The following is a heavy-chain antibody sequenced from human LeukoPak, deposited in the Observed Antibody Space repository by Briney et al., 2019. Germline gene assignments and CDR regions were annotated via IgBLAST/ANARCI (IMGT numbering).Heavy chain of an antibody. CDR1: GGTFSSYA. V-gene: IGHV1-69*05. CDR2: IIPIFGTA. J-gene: IGHJ4*02. CDR3: ARATHLPIFGVVTLDY. D-gene: IGHD3-3*01. Sequence: SVKVSCKASGGTFSSYAISWVRQAPGQGLEWMGGIIPIFGTANYAQKFQGRVTITTDESTSTAYMELSSLRSEDTAVYYCARATHLPIFGVVTLDYWGQGTLVTVSS.